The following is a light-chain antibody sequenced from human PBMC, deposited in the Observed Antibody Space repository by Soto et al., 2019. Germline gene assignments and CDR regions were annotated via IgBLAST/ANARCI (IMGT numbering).Light chain of an antibody. J-gene: IGLJ2*01. V-gene: IGLV2-14*01. Sequence: QSVLTQPASVSGSPGQSITISCTGTSSDVGAYNYVSWYQQHPGKAPKLMIFEVTNRPSGISTRFSGSKSGYTASLTISGLQPEDEADYYCSSYAGSYVVFGGGTKLTV. CDR3: SSYAGSYVV. CDR2: EVT. CDR1: SSDVGAYNY.